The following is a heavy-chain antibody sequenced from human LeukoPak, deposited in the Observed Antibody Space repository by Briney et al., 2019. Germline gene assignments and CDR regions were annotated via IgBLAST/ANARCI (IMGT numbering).Heavy chain of an antibody. CDR2: FFTGGST. Sequence: SETLSLTCTVSGGSIDSHYWSWNRQSAGKGLEWIGRFFTGGSTYYNPSLESRVTMSVDTSKNQFSLKLSSVTAADTAVNYCARGSDILTGYYDYWGQGTLVTVSS. CDR1: GGSIDSHY. J-gene: IGHJ4*02. CDR3: ARGSDILTGYYDY. V-gene: IGHV4-4*07. D-gene: IGHD3-9*01.